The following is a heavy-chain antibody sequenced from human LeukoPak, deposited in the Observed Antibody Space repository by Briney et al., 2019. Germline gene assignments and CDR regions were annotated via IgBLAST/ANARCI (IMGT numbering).Heavy chain of an antibody. CDR3: ARHPRRYCSSTSCYTGINWFDP. CDR2: INHSGST. Sequence: SETLSLTCTVSGGSISSYYWSWIRQPPGKGLEWIGEINHSGSTNYNPSLKSRVTISVDTSKNQFSLKLSSVTAADTAVYYCARHPRRYCSSTSCYTGINWFDPWGQGTLVTVSS. V-gene: IGHV4-34*01. J-gene: IGHJ5*02. CDR1: GGSISSYY. D-gene: IGHD2-2*02.